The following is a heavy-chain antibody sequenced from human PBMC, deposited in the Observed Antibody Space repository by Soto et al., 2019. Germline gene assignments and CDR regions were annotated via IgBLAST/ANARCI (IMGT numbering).Heavy chain of an antibody. CDR1: GGSISSYY. D-gene: IGHD3-10*01. J-gene: IGHJ3*02. V-gene: IGHV4-59*01. CDR3: ARVWGGAFDI. CDR2: IYYSGST. Sequence: QVQLQESGPGLVKPSETLSLTCTVSGGSISSYYWSWIRQPPGKGLEWIGYIYYSGSTNYNPSLKIRVTRSVDTSKNQFSLKLSSVTAADTAVFYCARVWGGAFDIWGQGTMVTVSS.